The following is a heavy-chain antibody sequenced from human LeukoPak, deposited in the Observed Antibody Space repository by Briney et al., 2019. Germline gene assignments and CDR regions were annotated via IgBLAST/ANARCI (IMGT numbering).Heavy chain of an antibody. D-gene: IGHD3-16*01. J-gene: IGHJ3*02. V-gene: IGHV3-66*01. CDR1: GFTVSSNY. CDR2: IYSGGST. Sequence: GGSLRLSCAASGFTVSSNYMSWVRQAPGKGLEWVSVIYSGGSTYYADSVKGRFTISRDNSKNTLYLQMNSLRAEDTAVYYCARDIPFGGADAFDIWGQGTMVTVSS. CDR3: ARDIPFGGADAFDI.